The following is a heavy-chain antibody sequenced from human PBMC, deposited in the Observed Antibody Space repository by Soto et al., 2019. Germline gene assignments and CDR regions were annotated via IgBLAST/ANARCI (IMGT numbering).Heavy chain of an antibody. Sequence: AASVKVSCKASGGTFSSYAISWVRQAPGQGLEWMGGIIPIFGTVNYAQKFQGRVTITADKSTSTAYMELSSLGSEDTAVYYCARDSAAVAVGWFDPWGQGTLVTVSS. D-gene: IGHD6-19*01. J-gene: IGHJ5*02. CDR2: IIPIFGTV. CDR3: ARDSAAVAVGWFDP. V-gene: IGHV1-69*06. CDR1: GGTFSSYA.